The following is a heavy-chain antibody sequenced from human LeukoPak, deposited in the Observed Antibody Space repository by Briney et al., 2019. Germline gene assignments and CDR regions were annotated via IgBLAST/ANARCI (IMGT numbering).Heavy chain of an antibody. Sequence: GGSLRLSCAASGFTFSNYWMSWVRQAPGKGLEWVANIKQDGSEKYYVDSVRGRSTISRDNAKNSLYLQMNSLRAEDTAVYYCAREDFWSGYFDYWGQGTLVTVSS. D-gene: IGHD3-3*01. V-gene: IGHV3-7*01. CDR2: IKQDGSEK. CDR3: AREDFWSGYFDY. CDR1: GFTFSNYW. J-gene: IGHJ4*02.